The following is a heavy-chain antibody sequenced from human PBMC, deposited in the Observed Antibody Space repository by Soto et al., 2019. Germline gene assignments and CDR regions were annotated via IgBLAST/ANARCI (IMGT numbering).Heavy chain of an antibody. J-gene: IGHJ4*02. Sequence: SETLSLTCAVSSGSISSSNWWSWVRQPPGKGLEWIGEIYHSGSTNYNPSLKSRVTISVDKSKNQFSLKLSSVTAADTAVYYCASENYYDSSGYYVNYWGQGTLVTVSS. CDR2: IYHSGST. D-gene: IGHD3-22*01. CDR3: ASENYYDSSGYYVNY. V-gene: IGHV4-4*02. CDR1: SGSISSSNW.